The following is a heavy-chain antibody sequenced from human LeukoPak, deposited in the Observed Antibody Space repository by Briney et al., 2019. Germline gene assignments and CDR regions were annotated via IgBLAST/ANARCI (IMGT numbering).Heavy chain of an antibody. CDR1: GGSISSYH. V-gene: IGHV4-59*08. CDR2: IYYSGST. J-gene: IGHJ3*02. Sequence: SETLSLTCTVSGGSISSYHWSWLRQPPGKGLEGIGYIYYSGSTNYNPSLKSRVTISVDTSQNQFSLKLSSVTAADTAVYYCARHSERWLGAFDIWGQGTMVTVSS. D-gene: IGHD6-19*01. CDR3: ARHSERWLGAFDI.